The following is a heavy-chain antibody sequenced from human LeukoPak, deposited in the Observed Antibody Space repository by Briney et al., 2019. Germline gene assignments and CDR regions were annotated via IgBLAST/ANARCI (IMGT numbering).Heavy chain of an antibody. V-gene: IGHV4-34*01. CDR2: INHSGST. Sequence: PSETLPLTRPVYGGCFRGYYWCGIRQPPGKERDWIGEINHSGSTNYNPSLKSRVTISVDTSKKQFSLKLSSVAAADTAVYYCATTVTTLYGMDVWGQGTTVSVSS. D-gene: IGHD4-17*01. CDR1: GGCFRGYY. CDR3: ATTVTTLYGMDV. J-gene: IGHJ6*02.